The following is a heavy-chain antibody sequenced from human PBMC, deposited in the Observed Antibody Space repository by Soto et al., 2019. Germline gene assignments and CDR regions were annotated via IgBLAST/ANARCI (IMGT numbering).Heavy chain of an antibody. Sequence: QITLKQSGPTLVKPTQTLTLTCTVSGFSLSTTGLAVGWIRQPPGKALEGLGFIYWDDDKRYRPSLKTRLTITRDTSENQVVLTMTNMDPVDTATYYCARYYYYDSGTYFHSFDYWGQGTLVTVSS. D-gene: IGHD3-10*01. CDR1: GFSLSTTGLA. J-gene: IGHJ4*02. CDR2: IYWDDDK. V-gene: IGHV2-5*02. CDR3: ARYYYYDSGTYFHSFDY.